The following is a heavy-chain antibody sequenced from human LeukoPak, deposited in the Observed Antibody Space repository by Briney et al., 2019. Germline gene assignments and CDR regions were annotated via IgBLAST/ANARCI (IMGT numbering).Heavy chain of an antibody. Sequence: ASVKVSCKASGYTFTGYYMHWVRQAPGQGLEWMGWINPNSGGTNYAQKFQDRVTMTRDTSISTAYMELSGMRSDDTAVYYCARGLGNSGYYVIDYWGQGTLVIVSS. J-gene: IGHJ4*02. CDR2: INPNSGGT. CDR3: ARGLGNSGYYVIDY. CDR1: GYTFTGYY. D-gene: IGHD5-12*01. V-gene: IGHV1-2*02.